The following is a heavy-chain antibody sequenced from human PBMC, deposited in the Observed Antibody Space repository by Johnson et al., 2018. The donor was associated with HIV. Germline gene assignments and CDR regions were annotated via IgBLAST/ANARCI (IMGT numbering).Heavy chain of an antibody. CDR1: GFTFDDYG. CDR3: AKDPGWFGEPGDAFDI. Sequence: EVQLVESGGGVVRPGRSLRPSCAASGFTFDDYGMTWVRQPPGKGLEWVSAISGSGGSTYYADSVKGRFTISRDNSKNTLYLQMNSLRAEDTAVYYCAKDPGWFGEPGDAFDIWGQGTLVTVSS. J-gene: IGHJ3*02. V-gene: IGHV3-23*04. D-gene: IGHD3-10*01. CDR2: ISGSGGST.